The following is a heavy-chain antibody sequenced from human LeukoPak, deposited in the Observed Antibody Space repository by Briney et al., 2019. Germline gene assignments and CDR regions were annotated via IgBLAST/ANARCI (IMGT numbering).Heavy chain of an antibody. CDR3: ARDRGVEMATMGLDY. Sequence: GGSLRLSCAASGFIFSSYSMNWVRQAPGKGLEWVSSISSSSTYIYYADSVKGRFTISRDNAKSSLYLQVNSLRDEDTAVYYCARDRGVEMATMGLDYWGQGILVTVSS. J-gene: IGHJ4*02. D-gene: IGHD5-24*01. CDR1: GFIFSSYS. CDR2: ISSSSTYI. V-gene: IGHV3-21*01.